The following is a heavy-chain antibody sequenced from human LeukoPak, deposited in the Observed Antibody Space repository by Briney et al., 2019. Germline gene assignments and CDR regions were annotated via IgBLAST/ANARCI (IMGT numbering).Heavy chain of an antibody. CDR3: AKFRIDYGDYYYYGMDV. V-gene: IGHV3-23*01. CDR2: ISGSGGST. Sequence: GGSLRLSCAASGFTFSSYAMSWVRQAPGKGLEWVSAISGSGGSTYYADSVKGRFTISRDNSKNTLYLQMNSLRAEDTAVCYCAKFRIDYGDYYYYGMDVWGQGTTVTVSS. J-gene: IGHJ6*02. D-gene: IGHD4-17*01. CDR1: GFTFSSYA.